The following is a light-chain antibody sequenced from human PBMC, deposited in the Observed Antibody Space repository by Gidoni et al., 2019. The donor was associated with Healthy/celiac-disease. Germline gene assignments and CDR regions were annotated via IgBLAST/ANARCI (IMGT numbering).Light chain of an antibody. CDR1: SSDVGGYNY. CDR3: SSYTSSSTPV. J-gene: IGLJ1*01. Sequence: QSTLTQPASVSGSPGKSITISCTGTSSDVGGYNYFSWYQQHPGKAPKLMIYEVSNRPSGVSNRFSGSKSGNTASLTISGLQAEDEADYYCSSYTSSSTPVFGTGTKVTVL. CDR2: EVS. V-gene: IGLV2-14*01.